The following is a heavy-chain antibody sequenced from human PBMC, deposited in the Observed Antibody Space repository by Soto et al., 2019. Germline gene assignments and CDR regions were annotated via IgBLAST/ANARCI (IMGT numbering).Heavy chain of an antibody. Sequence: ASVEVTCKASGYTLTSCDINWVRQATGQGLEWMGWMNPNSGNTGYAQKFQGRVTMTRNTSISTAYMELSSLRSEDTAVYYCARKVIGWYGWFDPWGQGTLVTVSS. V-gene: IGHV1-8*01. J-gene: IGHJ5*02. CDR3: ARKVIGWYGWFDP. CDR2: MNPNSGNT. D-gene: IGHD6-19*01. CDR1: GYTLTSCD.